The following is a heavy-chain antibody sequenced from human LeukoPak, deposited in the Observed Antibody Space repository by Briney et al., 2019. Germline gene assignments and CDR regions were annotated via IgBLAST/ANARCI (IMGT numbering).Heavy chain of an antibody. J-gene: IGHJ5*02. V-gene: IGHV3-43*02. CDR2: ISGDGGST. CDR1: GFILDDYA. Sequence: PGGSLRLSCAASGFILDDYAMHWVRQPPGKGLEWVSLISGDGGSTFYADSVKGRFTISRDNSKNTLYLQMNSLRVEDTAVYYCARDPPNAWGQGTLVTVSS. D-gene: IGHD2-8*01. CDR3: ARDPPNA.